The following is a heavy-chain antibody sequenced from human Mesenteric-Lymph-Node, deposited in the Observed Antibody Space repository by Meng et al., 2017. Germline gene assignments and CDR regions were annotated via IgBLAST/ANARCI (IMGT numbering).Heavy chain of an antibody. CDR1: GYTFTTYA. CDR3: ARCIAVAGNWFDP. Sequence: QVHLVQAGAEGKKPGASVKVSCKASGYTFTTYAIHWVRQAPGQRLEWMGWINAGNGNTRYSQKFQGRVSITRDTSASTAYMELSSLRSEDTAVYYCARCIAVAGNWFDPWGQGTPVTVSS. J-gene: IGHJ5*02. CDR2: INAGNGNT. V-gene: IGHV1-3*01. D-gene: IGHD6-19*01.